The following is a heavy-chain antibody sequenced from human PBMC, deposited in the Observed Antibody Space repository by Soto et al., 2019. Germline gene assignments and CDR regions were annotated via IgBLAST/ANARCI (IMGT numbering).Heavy chain of an antibody. J-gene: IGHJ1*01. CDR2: ISSSGSTI. Sequence: GGSLRLSCAASVFTFSSYEMNWVRQAPGKGLEWVSYISSSGSTIYYADSVKGRFTISRDNAKNSLYLQMNSLRAEDTAVYYCASSPRGGATPFQHWGQGTLVTSPQ. CDR1: VFTFSSYE. D-gene: IGHD1-26*01. V-gene: IGHV3-48*03. CDR3: ASSPRGGATPFQH.